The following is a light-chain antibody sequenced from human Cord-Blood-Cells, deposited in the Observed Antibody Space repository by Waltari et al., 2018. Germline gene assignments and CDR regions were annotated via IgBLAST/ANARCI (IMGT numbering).Light chain of an antibody. Sequence: QSVLTQRPSVNAEPGQKVTIPCSGSSPNMGQNYVSWYQQLPGTAPKLPMYDNNKRPSGLPDRFSGSKSGTAATLGITGLQTGDEADYYCATWDSSLSGGVFGTGTKLTVL. V-gene: IGLV1-51*01. CDR3: ATWDSSLSGGV. CDR2: DNN. CDR1: SPNMGQNY. J-gene: IGLJ1*01.